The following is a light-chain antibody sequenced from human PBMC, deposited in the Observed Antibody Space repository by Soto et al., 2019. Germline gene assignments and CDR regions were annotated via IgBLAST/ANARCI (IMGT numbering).Light chain of an antibody. Sequence: DIRITHSPSSLSSFVCYRFTITCLASQNIVNYLNCCQQKPGKAPKVLIFAASSLESGVPSRFSGSGSGTDFTLTISSLQPEDFATYYCQQSYTTPLTFGGRTKVDIK. CDR3: QQSYTTPLT. J-gene: IGKJ4*01. CDR1: QNIVNY. CDR2: AAS. V-gene: IGKV1-39*01.